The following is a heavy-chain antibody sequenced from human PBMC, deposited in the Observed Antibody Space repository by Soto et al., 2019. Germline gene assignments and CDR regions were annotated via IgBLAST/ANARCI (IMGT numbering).Heavy chain of an antibody. CDR2: ISYDGSNK. V-gene: IGHV3-30*18. Sequence: GGSLRLSCAASGFTFSSYAMSWVRQAPGKGLEWVAVISYDGSNKYYADSVKGRFTISRDNSKNTLYLQMNSLRAEDTAVYYCAKIRLRGSKYYYYGMDVWGQGTTVTVSS. J-gene: IGHJ6*02. CDR1: GFTFSSYA. CDR3: AKIRLRGSKYYYYGMDV. D-gene: IGHD3-10*01.